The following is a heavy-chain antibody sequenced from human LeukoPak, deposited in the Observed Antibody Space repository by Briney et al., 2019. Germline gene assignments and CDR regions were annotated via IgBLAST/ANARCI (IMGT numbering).Heavy chain of an antibody. D-gene: IGHD2-15*01. CDR2: ISSAGSYI. Sequence: GGSLRLSCEASGINFISHTMNWVRQAPGKGLEWVSSISSAGSYIYYADSVKGRFTISRDNAKNSLFLQMNSLRAEDTAVYYCARDSAGTGDYWGQGTLVTVSS. CDR1: GINFISHT. J-gene: IGHJ4*02. V-gene: IGHV3-21*06. CDR3: ARDSAGTGDY.